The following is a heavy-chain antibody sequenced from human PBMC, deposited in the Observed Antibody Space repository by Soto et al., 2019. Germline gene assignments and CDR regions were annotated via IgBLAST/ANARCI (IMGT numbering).Heavy chain of an antibody. CDR3: AKNETTRPWFAP. Sequence: SDTMSLTCTVSGGSISNGNYYWSWIRQLSGKGLEWIGSIYYIGTTSYNPSLKSRVAMSIDTSKNQFSLKLRSVVAADTAMYYCAKNETTRPWFAPWGQGTLVTVSS. J-gene: IGHJ5*02. D-gene: IGHD1-1*01. CDR2: IYYIGTT. V-gene: IGHV4-31*03. CDR1: GGSISNGNYY.